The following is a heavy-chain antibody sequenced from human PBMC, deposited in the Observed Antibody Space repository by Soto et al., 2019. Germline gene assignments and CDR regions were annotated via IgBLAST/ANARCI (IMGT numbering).Heavy chain of an antibody. D-gene: IGHD6-13*01. V-gene: IGHV4-61*01. CDR3: HYSSSWYGDY. J-gene: IGHJ4*02. CDR2: IYYSGST. Sequence: QVQLQESGPGLVKPSETLSLTCTVSGGSVSSGSYYWSWIRQPPGKGLEWIGYIYYSGSTNYNPSLKSRVTISVDTSKNQFSLKLSSVTAADTAVYYCHYSSSWYGDYWGQGTLVTVSS. CDR1: GGSVSSGSYY.